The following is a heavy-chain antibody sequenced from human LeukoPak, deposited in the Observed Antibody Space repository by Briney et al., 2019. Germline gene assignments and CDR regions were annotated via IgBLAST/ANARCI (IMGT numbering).Heavy chain of an antibody. D-gene: IGHD1-26*01. CDR1: GFTFSNYW. CDR2: IKQDGSET. J-gene: IGHJ4*02. V-gene: IGHV3-7*01. CDR3: ARGFSGSFEY. Sequence: PGGSLRLSCAASGFTFSNYWMNWVRQAPGKGLEWVANIKQDGSETRYVDSVKGRFTISRDNAKHSLFLQMNSLRADDTAVYFCARGFSGSFEYWGQGTLVTVSS.